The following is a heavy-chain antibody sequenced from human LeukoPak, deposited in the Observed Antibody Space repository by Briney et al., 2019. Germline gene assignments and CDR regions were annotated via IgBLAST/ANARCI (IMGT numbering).Heavy chain of an antibody. CDR1: GYSISSGYY. CDR2: IYHSGST. D-gene: IGHD1-26*01. J-gene: IGHJ4*02. Sequence: SETLSLTCTVSGYSISSGYYWGWIRQPPGKGLEWIGSIYHSGSTYYNPSLKSRVTISVDTSKNQFSLKLSSVTTADTAVYYCARHRRVGAIGIDYWGQGTLVTVSS. CDR3: ARHRRVGAIGIDY. V-gene: IGHV4-38-2*02.